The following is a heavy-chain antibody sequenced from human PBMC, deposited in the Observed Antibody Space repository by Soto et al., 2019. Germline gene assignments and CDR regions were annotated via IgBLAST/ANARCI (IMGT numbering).Heavy chain of an antibody. J-gene: IGHJ4*02. D-gene: IGHD3-16*01. CDR3: AGVGWGNGDYDY. CDR1: GGSISKSNYF. Sequence: QLHLQESGPGLVKFSETLSLTCTVSGGSISKSNYFWGWIRQAPGKGLEWIASILYSGTTSYNSSLNRRFAISVDASKNHVSLELNAETVSDTAVYYCAGVGWGNGDYDYCGQRTLLTVSS. V-gene: IGHV4-39*02. CDR2: ILYSGTT.